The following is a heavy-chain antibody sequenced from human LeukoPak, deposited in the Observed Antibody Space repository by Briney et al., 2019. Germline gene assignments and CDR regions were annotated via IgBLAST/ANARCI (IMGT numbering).Heavy chain of an antibody. CDR2: IIPIFGTA. Sequence: ASVKVSCKASGGTFSSYAISWVRQAPGQGLEWMGGIIPIFGTANYAQKFQGRVTITADESTSTAYMELSSLKASDTAMYYCARPLGYCSGGSCYYRGAFDIWGQGTMVTVSS. V-gene: IGHV1-69*01. D-gene: IGHD2-15*01. CDR3: ARPLGYCSGGSCYYRGAFDI. J-gene: IGHJ3*02. CDR1: GGTFSSYA.